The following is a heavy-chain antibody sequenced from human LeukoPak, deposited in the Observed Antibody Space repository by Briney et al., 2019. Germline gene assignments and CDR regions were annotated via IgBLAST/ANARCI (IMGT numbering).Heavy chain of an antibody. Sequence: GGSLRLSCAASGFTFDDYGMHWVRQPPGKGLEWVSGISWNSGNIGYADSVKGRFTISRDNAKNSLYLQMDILKPEDTAFYYCAKVDGYNSGWYDSWGQGTLVTVSS. CDR2: ISWNSGNI. J-gene: IGHJ5*01. V-gene: IGHV3-9*01. CDR3: AKVDGYNSGWYDS. D-gene: IGHD6-19*01. CDR1: GFTFDDYG.